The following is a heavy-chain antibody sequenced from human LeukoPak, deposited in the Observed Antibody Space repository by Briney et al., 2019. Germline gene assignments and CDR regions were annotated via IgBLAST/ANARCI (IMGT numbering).Heavy chain of an antibody. D-gene: IGHD3-22*01. Sequence: SETLSLTCAVSGYSISSGYYWAWIRQPPGKGLEWIGSIYHSGSTHYNPSLKSRVNISLDAPKNQFSLKLSSMTAADTAVYYCARDYYDSSGYLRWGQGTLVTVSS. CDR1: GYSISSGYY. CDR2: IYHSGST. V-gene: IGHV4-38-2*02. CDR3: ARDYYDSSGYLR. J-gene: IGHJ4*02.